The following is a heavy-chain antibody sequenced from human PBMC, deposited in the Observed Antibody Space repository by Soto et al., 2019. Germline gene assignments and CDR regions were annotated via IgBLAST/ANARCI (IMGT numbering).Heavy chain of an antibody. V-gene: IGHV5-51*01. CDR3: ARQPPDPSSGLGV. CDR1: GYSFARYW. D-gene: IGHD6-6*01. J-gene: IGHJ6*02. Sequence: PGEALKIFCNGYGYSFARYWIVLVRQSTGKGLAGRGITYPYHSEKSSAQSFHGQVTISVDKYLNTVYLQWSSLEASDTAIYYCARQPPDPSSGLGVWGQGTTVTVSS. CDR2: TYPYHSEK.